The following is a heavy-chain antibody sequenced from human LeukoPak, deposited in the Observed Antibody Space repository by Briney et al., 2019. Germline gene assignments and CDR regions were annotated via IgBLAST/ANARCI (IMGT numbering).Heavy chain of an antibody. Sequence: PGGSLRLSCVASGFTFSSYWMSWVRQAPGKGLEWVANIKQDGSEKYYVDSVKGRFTISRDNAKNSLFLQMSSLRAEDTAAYYCARYDYVWGKTFDIWGQGTMVTVSS. CDR3: ARYDYVWGKTFDI. V-gene: IGHV3-7*01. D-gene: IGHD3-16*01. J-gene: IGHJ3*02. CDR2: IKQDGSEK. CDR1: GFTFSSYW.